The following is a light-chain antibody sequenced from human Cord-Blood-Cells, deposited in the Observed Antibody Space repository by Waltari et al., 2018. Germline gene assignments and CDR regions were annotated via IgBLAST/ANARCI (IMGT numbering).Light chain of an antibody. V-gene: IGKV1-39*01. CDR1: QSISSY. CDR3: QQSYNTPFT. Sequence: DIQMTQSPSSLSASVGDRVTITCRASQSISSYLNWYQQKPGKAPKLLIYAASSLQIGVPSRFSGSGSGTDFTLTISSLQPEDFATYYCQQSYNTPFTFGHGTKVDIK. J-gene: IGKJ3*01. CDR2: AAS.